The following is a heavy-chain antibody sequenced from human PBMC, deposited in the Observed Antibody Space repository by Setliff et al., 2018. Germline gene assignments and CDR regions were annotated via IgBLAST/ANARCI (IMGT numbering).Heavy chain of an antibody. D-gene: IGHD3-3*01. CDR2: INAGNGNT. J-gene: IGHJ6*03. Sequence: VKVSCKASGYTFTSYAMHWVRQAPGQRLEWMGWINAGNGNTKYSQKFQGRVTITRDTSASTAYMELSSLRSEDTAVYYCARDRVPPLFGVGSYYYMDVWGKGTTVTVSS. CDR1: GYTFTSYA. CDR3: ARDRVPPLFGVGSYYYMDV. V-gene: IGHV1-3*01.